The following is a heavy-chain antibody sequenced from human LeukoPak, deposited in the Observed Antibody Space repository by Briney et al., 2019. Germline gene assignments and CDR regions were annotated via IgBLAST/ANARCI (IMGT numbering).Heavy chain of an antibody. CDR2: IIPIFGTA. J-gene: IGHJ4*02. CDR1: GYTFTGYY. V-gene: IGHV1-69*05. CDR3: ARDGSGAYPEGY. Sequence: ASVKVSCKASGYTFTGYYMHWVRQAPGQGLEWMERIIPIFGTANYAQKFQGRVTITTDESTSTAYMELSSLRSEDTAVYYCARDGSGAYPEGYWGQGTLVTVSS. D-gene: IGHD7-27*01.